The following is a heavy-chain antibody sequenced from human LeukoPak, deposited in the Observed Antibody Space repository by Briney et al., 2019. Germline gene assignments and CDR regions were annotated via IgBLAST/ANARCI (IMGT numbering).Heavy chain of an antibody. V-gene: IGHV3-21*01. CDR1: GFTFSSYS. J-gene: IGHJ4*02. Sequence: GGSLRLSCAASGFTFSSYSMNWVRQAPGKGLEWVSSISSSSSYIYYADPVKGRFTISRDNAKNSLYLQMNSLRAEDTAVYYCARDQDGGGPHDYWGQGTLVTVSS. CDR3: ARDQDGGGPHDY. CDR2: ISSSSSYI. D-gene: IGHD3-10*01.